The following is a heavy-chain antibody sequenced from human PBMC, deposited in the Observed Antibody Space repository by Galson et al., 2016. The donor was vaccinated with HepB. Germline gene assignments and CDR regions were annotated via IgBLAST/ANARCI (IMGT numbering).Heavy chain of an antibody. CDR2: IYSGGAT. J-gene: IGHJ4*02. D-gene: IGHD3/OR15-3a*01. CDR3: ARDTWTWN. CDR1: GVTVSNNY. V-gene: IGHV3-66*01. Sequence: SLRLSCAASGVTVSNNYMRWVRQAPGRGLEWVSAIYSGGATYYADSVKGRFTISRDNSKNTVYLQMNSLRAEDTAVYYCARDTWTWNGGQGTLVTVSS.